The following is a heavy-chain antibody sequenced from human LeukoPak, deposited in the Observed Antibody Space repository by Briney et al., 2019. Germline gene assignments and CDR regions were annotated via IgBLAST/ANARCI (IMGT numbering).Heavy chain of an antibody. Sequence: ASVKVSCKASGGTFSSYAIGWVRQAPGQGLEWMGGIIPIFGTANYAQKFQGRVTMTTDTSTSTAYMELRSLRSDDTAVYYCARGVHISSGFDYWGQGTLVTVSS. CDR1: GGTFSSYA. D-gene: IGHD6-19*01. V-gene: IGHV1-69*05. J-gene: IGHJ4*02. CDR3: ARGVHISSGFDY. CDR2: IIPIFGTA.